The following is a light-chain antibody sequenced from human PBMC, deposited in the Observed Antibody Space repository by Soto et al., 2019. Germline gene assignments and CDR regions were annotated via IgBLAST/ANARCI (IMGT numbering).Light chain of an antibody. CDR1: QSVSSSY. CDR2: ATS. J-gene: IGKJ2*01. CDR3: QQYGSSSFT. V-gene: IGKV3-20*01. Sequence: EMGWTQFQGTLPWSSGKKATLPCRAGQSVSSSYLAWYQQKPGQAPRLLVYATSSRATGIPDSFSGSGSGTDFTLTISRLEPEDFAVYYCQQYGSSSFTFGQGTKLEIK.